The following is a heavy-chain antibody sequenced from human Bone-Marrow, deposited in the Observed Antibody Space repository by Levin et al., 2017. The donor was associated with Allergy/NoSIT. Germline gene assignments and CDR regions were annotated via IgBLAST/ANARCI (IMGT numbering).Heavy chain of an antibody. Sequence: GEPLKISCAASGFTFDDYGMSWVRQVPGKGLEWVSGINRNGGNTNYADSVKGRFTISRDNAKNSLFLEMNSLRAEDTAFYFCAREAGSCSSASCYRWYFDLWGRGTLVTVSS. CDR3: AREAGSCSSASCYRWYFDL. CDR2: INRNGGNT. D-gene: IGHD2-2*01. J-gene: IGHJ2*01. V-gene: IGHV3-20*04. CDR1: GFTFDDYG.